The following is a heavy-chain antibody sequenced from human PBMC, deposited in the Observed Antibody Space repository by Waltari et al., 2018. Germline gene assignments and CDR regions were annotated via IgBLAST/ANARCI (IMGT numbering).Heavy chain of an antibody. CDR3: ARTRGMPDPRFDY. CDR1: GFTFSSYW. CDR2: IKQDGSEK. J-gene: IGHJ4*02. D-gene: IGHD2-2*01. Sequence: EVQLVGSGGGLVQPGGSLRLSCAASGFTFSSYWLSWVRQAPGKGLEWVANIKQDGSEKYYVDSVKGRFTISRDNAKNSLYLQMNSLRAEDTAVYYCARTRGMPDPRFDYWGQGTLVTVSS. V-gene: IGHV3-7*01.